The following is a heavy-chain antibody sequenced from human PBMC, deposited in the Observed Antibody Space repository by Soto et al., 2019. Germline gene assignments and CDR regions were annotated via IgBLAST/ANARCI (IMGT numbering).Heavy chain of an antibody. Sequence: SVKVSCKASGGTFSSYAISWVRQAPGQGLEWMGGIIPIFGTANYAQKFQGRVTITADKSTSTAYMELSSLRSEDTAVYCCATTIKIAARDSVSYYYGMDVWGQGTTVTVSS. CDR1: GGTFSSYA. D-gene: IGHD6-6*01. CDR3: ATTIKIAARDSVSYYYGMDV. CDR2: IIPIFGTA. J-gene: IGHJ6*02. V-gene: IGHV1-69*06.